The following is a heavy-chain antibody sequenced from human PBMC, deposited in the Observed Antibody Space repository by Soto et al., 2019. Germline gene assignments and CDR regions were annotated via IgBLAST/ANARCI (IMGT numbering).Heavy chain of an antibody. J-gene: IGHJ4*02. D-gene: IGHD4-17*01. CDR3: TRAYGAGTFDF. CDR2: MNPRSGDP. CDR1: GNTFRSHD. Sequence: GASVKVSCKASGNTFRSHDIHWVRQATGHGLEWMGWMNPRSGDPGYAQNFRGRVTMTRNTAISTAYMELSSLRSEDTAIYFCTRAYGAGTFDFWGQGTRVTVSS. V-gene: IGHV1-8*01.